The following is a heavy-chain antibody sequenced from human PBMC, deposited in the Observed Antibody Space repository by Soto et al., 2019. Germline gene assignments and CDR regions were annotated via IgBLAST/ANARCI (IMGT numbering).Heavy chain of an antibody. CDR3: ASRLVADIVVVPAAENYTDY. D-gene: IGHD2-2*01. CDR1: GGTFSSYA. J-gene: IGHJ4*02. V-gene: IGHV1-69*13. CDR2: IIPIFGTA. Sequence: RASVKVSCKASGGTFSSYAISWVRQAPGQGLELMGGIIPIFGTANYAQRFQGRVTITADESTSTAYMELSSLRSEDTAVYYCASRLVADIVVVPAAENYTDYWGQGTLVTVYS.